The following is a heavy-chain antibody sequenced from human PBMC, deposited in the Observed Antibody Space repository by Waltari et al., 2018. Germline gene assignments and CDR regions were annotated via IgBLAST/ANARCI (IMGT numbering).Heavy chain of an antibody. CDR1: GYSISSGYY. CDR2: IYHSGRT. CDR3: ARAYTYYYDSSGYLGDAFDI. V-gene: IGHV4-38-2*01. J-gene: IGHJ3*02. D-gene: IGHD3-22*01. Sequence: QVQLQESGPGLVKPSETLSLTCAVSGYSISSGYYWGWIRQPPGKGLEWIGSIYHSGRTHSNPSIKSRVTISVDTSKNQSSLKLSSVTAADTAVYYCARAYTYYYDSSGYLGDAFDIWGQGTMVTVSS.